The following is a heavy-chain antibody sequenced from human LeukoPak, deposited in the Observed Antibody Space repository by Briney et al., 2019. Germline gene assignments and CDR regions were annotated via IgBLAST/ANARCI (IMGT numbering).Heavy chain of an antibody. V-gene: IGHV3-23*01. J-gene: IGHJ3*02. D-gene: IGHD6-13*01. CDR3: AKHGAGGIAAATPRDVLLHAGDAFDI. CDR1: GFTFSSYA. Sequence: PGGSLRLSCAASGFTFSSYAMSWVRQAPGKGLEWVSAISGSGGSTYYADSVKGRFTISRDNSKNTLYLQMNSLRAEDTAVYYCAKHGAGGIAAATPRDVLLHAGDAFDIWGQGTMVTVSS. CDR2: ISGSGGST.